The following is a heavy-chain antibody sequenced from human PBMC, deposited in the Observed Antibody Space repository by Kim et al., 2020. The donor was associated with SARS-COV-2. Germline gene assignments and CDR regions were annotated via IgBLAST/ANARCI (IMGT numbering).Heavy chain of an antibody. CDR1: GGSVSSGSYY. J-gene: IGHJ4*02. CDR3: AREVLGLRRNPPPFDY. CDR2: IYYSGST. D-gene: IGHD3-10*01. V-gene: IGHV4-61*01. Sequence: SETLSLTCTVSGGSVSSGSYYWSWIRQPPGKGLEWIGYIYYSGSTNYNPSLKSRVTISVDTSKNQFSLKLSSVTAADTAVYYCAREVLGLRRNPPPFDYWGQGTLVTVSS.